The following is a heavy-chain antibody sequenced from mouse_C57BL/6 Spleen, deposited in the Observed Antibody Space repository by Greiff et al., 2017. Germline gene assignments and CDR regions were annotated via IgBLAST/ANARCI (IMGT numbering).Heavy chain of an antibody. V-gene: IGHV1-82*01. Sequence: QVQLQQSGPELVKPGASVKISCKASGYAFSSSWMNWVKQRPGKGLEWIGRIYPGGGDTNYNGKFKGKATLTADKSSSTAYMQLSSLTSEDSAVYFCARSAGLPFDYWGQGTTLTVSS. D-gene: IGHD2-4*01. CDR1: GYAFSSSW. CDR2: IYPGGGDT. J-gene: IGHJ2*01. CDR3: ARSAGLPFDY.